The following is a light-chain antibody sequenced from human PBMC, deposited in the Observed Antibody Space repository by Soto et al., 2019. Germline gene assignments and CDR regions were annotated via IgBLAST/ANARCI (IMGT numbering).Light chain of an antibody. CDR1: QSISIW. CDR3: QQYDSLPRT. J-gene: IGKJ1*01. V-gene: IGKV1-33*01. Sequence: DIQMTQSPSTLSASVGDRVTITCRASQSISIWLAWYQQKPGKAPKLLIYDASNLETGVPSRFSGSGSGTDFTFTISSLQPEDIATYYCQQYDSLPRTFGQGTKVDIK. CDR2: DAS.